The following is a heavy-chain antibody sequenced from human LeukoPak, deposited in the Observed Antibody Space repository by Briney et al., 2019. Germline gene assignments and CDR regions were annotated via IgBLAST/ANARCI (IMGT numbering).Heavy chain of an antibody. Sequence: GGSLRLSCAASGFTFSSYWMSWVRQAPGQGLEWVANINQDGNEMYYVDSVRGRFTISRDNAKNSLYLQMNSLRAEDTAVYYCARDAVDTAMVFDYWGQGTLVTVSS. V-gene: IGHV3-7*03. D-gene: IGHD5-18*01. CDR2: INQDGNEM. J-gene: IGHJ4*02. CDR3: ARDAVDTAMVFDY. CDR1: GFTFSSYW.